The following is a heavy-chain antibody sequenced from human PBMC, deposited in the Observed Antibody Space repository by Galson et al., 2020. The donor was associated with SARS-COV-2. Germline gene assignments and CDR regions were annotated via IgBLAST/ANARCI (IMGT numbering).Heavy chain of an antibody. CDR2: ISSSSSTI. Sequence: GESLKISCAASGISFSSYSLNWVRQAPGKGLEWVSYISSSSSTIYYEDSVKGRFTISRDNAKNSLYLQMNSLRDEDTAVYYCARDLGRGYWGQGALVTVSS. J-gene: IGHJ4*02. CDR3: ARDLGRGY. D-gene: IGHD3-10*01. CDR1: GISFSSYS. V-gene: IGHV3-48*02.